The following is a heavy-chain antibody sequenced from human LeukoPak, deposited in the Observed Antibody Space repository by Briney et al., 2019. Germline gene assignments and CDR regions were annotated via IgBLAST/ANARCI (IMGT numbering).Heavy chain of an antibody. J-gene: IGHJ4*02. Sequence: SETLSLTCTVSGGSISNYYWSWIRQPPGKGLEGMGYILSSGSTNYNPSLKSRVTISVDTSKNHFSLKLSSVTAADTAVYYCARGLAYCGGDCYDYWGQGTLVTVSS. CDR1: GGSISNYY. V-gene: IGHV4-59*13. D-gene: IGHD2-21*01. CDR2: ILSSGST. CDR3: ARGLAYCGGDCYDY.